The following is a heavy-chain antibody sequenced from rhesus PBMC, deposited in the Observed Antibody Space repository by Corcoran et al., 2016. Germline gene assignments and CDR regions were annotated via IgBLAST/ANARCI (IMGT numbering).Heavy chain of an antibody. D-gene: IGHD6-25*01. CDR3: ARPLAAAIDY. CDR1: GGSISRSNW. V-gene: IGHV4-93*02. Sequence: QVQLQESGPAVVKPSETLSITCAVSGGSISRSNWWSWIRQSPGQGLKCIGGIHGSGGSTEYKPALMSRVTMSIDTSKNQFSLKLTSVTAADTAVYYCARPLAAAIDYWGQGVLVTVSS. J-gene: IGHJ4*01. CDR2: IHGSGGST.